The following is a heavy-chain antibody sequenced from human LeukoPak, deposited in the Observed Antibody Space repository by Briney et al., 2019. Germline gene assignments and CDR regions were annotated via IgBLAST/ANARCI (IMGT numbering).Heavy chain of an antibody. J-gene: IGHJ3*02. V-gene: IGHV4-39*01. Sequence: SETLSLTCTVSGGSISSSSYYWGWIRQPPGKGLEWIGSIYYSGSTYYNPSLKSRVTISVDTSKNQFSLKLSSVTAADTAVYYCAKPTTDDTFDIWGQGIMVTVSS. CDR2: IYYSGST. CDR1: GGSISSSSYY. CDR3: AKPTTDDTFDI. D-gene: IGHD4-17*01.